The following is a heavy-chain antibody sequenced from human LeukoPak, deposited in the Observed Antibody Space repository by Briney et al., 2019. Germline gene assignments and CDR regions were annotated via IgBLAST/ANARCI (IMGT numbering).Heavy chain of an antibody. D-gene: IGHD6-13*01. Sequence: SETLSLTCAVSGGSISSSNWWSWVRQPPGKGLEWIGEIYHSGSTNYNPSLKSRVTISVDKSKNQFSLKLSSVTAADTAVYYCARPRAAAGRYYYYIDVWGKGTTVTVSS. CDR2: IYHSGST. CDR1: GGSISSSNW. V-gene: IGHV4-4*02. CDR3: ARPRAAAGRYYYYIDV. J-gene: IGHJ6*03.